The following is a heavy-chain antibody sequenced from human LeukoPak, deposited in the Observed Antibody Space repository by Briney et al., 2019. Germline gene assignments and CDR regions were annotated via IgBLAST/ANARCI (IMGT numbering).Heavy chain of an antibody. V-gene: IGHV1-46*01. CDR3: ASDSYSNYVAFDY. CDR2: INPSGGST. CDR1: GYTFTSYY. Sequence: ASVKVSCKASGYTFTSYYMHWVRQAPGQGLEWMGIINPSGGSTSCAQKFQGRVTMTRDTSTSTVYMELSSLRSEDTAVYYCASDSYSNYVAFDYWGQGTLVTVSS. J-gene: IGHJ4*02. D-gene: IGHD4-4*01.